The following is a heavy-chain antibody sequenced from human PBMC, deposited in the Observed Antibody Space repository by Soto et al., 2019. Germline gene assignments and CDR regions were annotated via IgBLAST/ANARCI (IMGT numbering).Heavy chain of an antibody. V-gene: IGHV3-73*01. Sequence: SLRLSCATSGFTFSGSALHWVRQASGEGLKWVGHIRSKANNYATAYAASVKGRFTISRDDSKNTAYLQMNSLKTEDTAMYYCTSTYYHDSSGYSPIDYWGQGTLVTVSS. J-gene: IGHJ4*02. CDR2: IRSKANNYAT. D-gene: IGHD3-22*01. CDR3: TSTYYHDSSGYSPIDY. CDR1: GFTFSGSA.